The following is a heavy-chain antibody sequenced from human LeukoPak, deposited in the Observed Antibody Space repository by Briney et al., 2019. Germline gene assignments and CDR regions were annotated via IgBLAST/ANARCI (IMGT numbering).Heavy chain of an antibody. V-gene: IGHV4-59*01. CDR3: ARDNYLTGSFDY. CDR1: GGSISSYY. CDR2: IYYSGST. Sequence: SETLSLTCTVSGGSISSYYWSWIRQPPGKGLEWIGYIYYSGSTNYNPSLKSRVTISVDTSKNQLSLKLSSVTAADTAVYYCARDNYLTGSFDYWGQGTLVTVSS. J-gene: IGHJ4*02. D-gene: IGHD4-11*01.